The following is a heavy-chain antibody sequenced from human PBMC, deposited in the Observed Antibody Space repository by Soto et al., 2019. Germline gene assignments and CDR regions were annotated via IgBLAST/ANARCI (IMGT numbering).Heavy chain of an antibody. V-gene: IGHV4-34*01. J-gene: IGHJ4*02. D-gene: IGHD3-10*01. CDR2: INHSGST. Sequence: QVQLQQWGAGLLKPSETLSLTCAVYGGSFSGYYWSWIRQPPGKGLEWIGEINHSGSTNYNPSLKSRVTISXXTXKTXFPLKLSSVTAADTAVYYCARGRRMVRGVIVPFDYWGQGTLVTVSS. CDR1: GGSFSGYY. CDR3: ARGRRMVRGVIVPFDY.